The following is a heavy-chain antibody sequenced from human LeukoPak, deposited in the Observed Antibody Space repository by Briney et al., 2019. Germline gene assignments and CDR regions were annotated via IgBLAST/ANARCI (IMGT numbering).Heavy chain of an antibody. CDR3: AKDTDIYYYYYDMDV. V-gene: IGHV3-23*01. CDR1: GVTLCRYS. Sequence: GGSLRLSRCAPGVTLCRYSQKRVPQAPGEGVEVVSGISGSGDRKYYADSVKGRFTISRDNSKNTLYLQMNSLRAEDTAVYFCAKDTDIYYYYYDMDVWGQGTTVTVSS. J-gene: IGHJ6*02. CDR2: ISGSGDRK. D-gene: IGHD3-9*01.